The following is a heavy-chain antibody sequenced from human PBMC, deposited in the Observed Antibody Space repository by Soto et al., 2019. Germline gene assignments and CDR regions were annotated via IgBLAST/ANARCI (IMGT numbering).Heavy chain of an antibody. Sequence: EVQLVESGGGLVQPGGSLRLSCAASGFTFSSYSMNWVRQAPGKGLEWVSYISSSSSTIYYADSVKGRFTISRDNAKNSLYLQMNSLRDEDTAVYYCARDLDCSGGSCYPWYYYGMDVWGQGTTVTVSS. CDR3: ARDLDCSGGSCYPWYYYGMDV. D-gene: IGHD2-15*01. CDR2: ISSSSSTI. J-gene: IGHJ6*02. V-gene: IGHV3-48*02. CDR1: GFTFSSYS.